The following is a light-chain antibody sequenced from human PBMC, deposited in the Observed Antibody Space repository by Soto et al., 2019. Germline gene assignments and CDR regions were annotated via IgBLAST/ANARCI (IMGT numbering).Light chain of an antibody. V-gene: IGKV3-20*01. Sequence: EIVLTQSPGTLSLSPGERATLSCRASQSVSSSYLAWYQQKPGQAPRLLIYGASSRATGIPDRFSGSGSGTDFTLTISRLEREDFAVYYCQQYGSSPPYTFGLGTKLEIK. CDR3: QQYGSSPPYT. CDR1: QSVSSSY. CDR2: GAS. J-gene: IGKJ2*01.